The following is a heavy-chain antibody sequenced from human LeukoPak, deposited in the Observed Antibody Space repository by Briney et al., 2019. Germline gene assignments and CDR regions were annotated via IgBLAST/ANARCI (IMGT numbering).Heavy chain of an antibody. CDR1: GGSISSYY. Sequence: SSETLSLTCTVSGGSISSYYWSWIRQPPGKGLEWIGYIYYSGSTNYNPSLKSRVTISVDTSKNQFSLKLSSVTAADTAVYYCARVRAEDPFDPWGQGILVTVSS. CDR3: ARVRAEDPFDP. V-gene: IGHV4-59*08. CDR2: IYYSGST. D-gene: IGHD6-13*01. J-gene: IGHJ5*02.